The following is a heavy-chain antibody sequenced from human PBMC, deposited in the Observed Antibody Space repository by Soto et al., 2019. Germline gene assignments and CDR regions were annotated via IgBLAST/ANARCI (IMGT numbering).Heavy chain of an antibody. J-gene: IGHJ4*02. CDR1: GFTFSSYA. Sequence: GGSLRLSCAASGFTFSSYAMSWVRQAPGKGLEWVSAISGSGGSTYYADSVKGRFTTSRDNSKNTLYLQMNSLRAEDTAVYYCAKASAPRGYSYGSTWGQGTLVTVSS. V-gene: IGHV3-23*01. D-gene: IGHD5-18*01. CDR2: ISGSGGST. CDR3: AKASAPRGYSYGST.